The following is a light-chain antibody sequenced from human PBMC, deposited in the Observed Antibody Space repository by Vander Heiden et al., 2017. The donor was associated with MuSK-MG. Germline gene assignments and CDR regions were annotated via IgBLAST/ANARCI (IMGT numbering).Light chain of an antibody. J-gene: IGLJ2*01. CDR1: KLGDKY. V-gene: IGLV3-1*01. CDR2: QDN. Sequence: SYEVTQPPSVSVSPGQTASFTCSGDKLGDKYAYWYQQKPGQSPVLVIYQDNQRPSGIPERFSGSNAGNTATLTISGTQTMDEADYYCQAWDSSTVVFGGGTKLTVL. CDR3: QAWDSSTVV.